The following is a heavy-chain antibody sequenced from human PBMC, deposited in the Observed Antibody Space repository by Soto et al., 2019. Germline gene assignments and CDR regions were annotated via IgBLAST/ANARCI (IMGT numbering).Heavy chain of an antibody. V-gene: IGHV3-23*01. J-gene: IGHJ5*02. D-gene: IGHD1-26*01. Sequence: GESLKISCAASGFTFSGYGMHWVRQAPGKGLEWVSAISGSGGSTYYADSVKGRFTISRDNSKNTLYLQMNSLRAEDTAVYYCAKVVGATIPWFDPWGQGTLVTVSS. CDR1: GFTFSGYG. CDR3: AKVVGATIPWFDP. CDR2: ISGSGGST.